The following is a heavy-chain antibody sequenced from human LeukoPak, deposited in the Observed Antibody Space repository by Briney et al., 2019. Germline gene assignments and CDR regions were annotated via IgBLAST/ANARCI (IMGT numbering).Heavy chain of an antibody. CDR1: GVSISSYY. J-gene: IGHJ5*02. CDR3: AREWYCSSTSCAGGLDP. Sequence: PSETLSLTCTVSGVSISSYYWSWIRQPAGKGLEWIGRIYTSGSTNYNPSLKSRVTMSVDTSKNQFSLKLSSVTAADTAVYYCAREWYCSSTSCAGGLDPWGQGTLVTVSS. D-gene: IGHD2-2*01. CDR2: IYTSGST. V-gene: IGHV4-4*07.